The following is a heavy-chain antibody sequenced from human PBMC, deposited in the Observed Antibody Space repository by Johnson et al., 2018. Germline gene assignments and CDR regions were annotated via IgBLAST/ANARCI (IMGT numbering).Heavy chain of an antibody. CDR3: ARAPYIYGSGTEYYYYGMDV. Sequence: QVQLVQSGAEVKKPGSSVKVSCKASGGTFSSYAISWVRQAPGQGLEWMGGIIPIFGTANYAQKFQGRVTITADESTRTAYMELSSRRSEDTAVYYRARAPYIYGSGTEYYYYGMDVWGQGTTVTVSS. CDR1: GGTFSSYA. CDR2: IIPIFGTA. D-gene: IGHD3-10*01. V-gene: IGHV1-69*12. J-gene: IGHJ6*02.